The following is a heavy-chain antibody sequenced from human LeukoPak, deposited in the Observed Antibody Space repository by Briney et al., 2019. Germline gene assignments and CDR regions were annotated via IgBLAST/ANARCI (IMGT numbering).Heavy chain of an antibody. V-gene: IGHV1-69*13. CDR2: IIPIFGTA. CDR1: GGTFISYA. D-gene: IGHD2-15*01. CDR3: AREYCSGGSCYPNWFDP. J-gene: IGHJ5*02. Sequence: SVKVSCKASGGTFISYAISWVRQAPGQGLEWMGGIIPIFGTANYAQKFQGRVTITADESTSTAYMELSSLRSEDTAVYYCAREYCSGGSCYPNWFDPWGQGTLVTVSS.